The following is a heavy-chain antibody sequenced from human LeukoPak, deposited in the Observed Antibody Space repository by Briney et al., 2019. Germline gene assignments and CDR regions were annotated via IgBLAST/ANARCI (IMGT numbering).Heavy chain of an antibody. CDR2: IHYSGTT. V-gene: IGHV4-59*08. CDR1: GGSISTYY. D-gene: IGHD5-12*01. CDR3: ARMGGYSGYATH. Sequence: SETLSLTCTVAGGSISTYYWSWIRQPPGKGLEWIGYIHYSGTTNYNPSLKNRVTISLDTSKNQFSLNLSSVTAADTAVYYCARMGGYSGYATHWGQGTLVTVSS. J-gene: IGHJ4*02.